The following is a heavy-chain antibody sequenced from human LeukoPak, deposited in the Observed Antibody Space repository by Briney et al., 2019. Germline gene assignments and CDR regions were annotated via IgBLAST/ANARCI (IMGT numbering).Heavy chain of an antibody. J-gene: IGHJ6*02. CDR2: ISAYGDST. D-gene: IGHD6-19*01. CDR3: AKDSSSGWFRGYYYGMDV. CDR1: GFTFSSYA. V-gene: IGHV3-23*01. Sequence: GGSLRLSCATSGFTFSSYAMSWVRQAPGKGLEWVSAISAYGDSTYYADSVKGRFTISRDNSKNTLYLQMNSLRAEDTAVYYCAKDSSSGWFRGYYYGMDVWGQGTTVTVSS.